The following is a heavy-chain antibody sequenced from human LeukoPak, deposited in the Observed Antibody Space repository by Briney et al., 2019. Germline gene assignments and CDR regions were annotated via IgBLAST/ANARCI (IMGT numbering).Heavy chain of an antibody. D-gene: IGHD2-2*01. Sequence: PGGSLRLSCAASGFTFSNYYMSWIRQAPGKGLEWVSYISFSGTIIYYTDSVEGRFTISRDNAKNSLYLQMNSLRAEDTAVYYCARDLPQRYCSDTSCYLGAFDIWGQGTMVTVSS. V-gene: IGHV3-11*01. CDR1: GFTFSNYY. J-gene: IGHJ3*02. CDR3: ARDLPQRYCSDTSCYLGAFDI. CDR2: ISFSGTII.